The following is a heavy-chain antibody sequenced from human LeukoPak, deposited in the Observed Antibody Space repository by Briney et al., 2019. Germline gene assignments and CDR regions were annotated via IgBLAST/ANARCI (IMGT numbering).Heavy chain of an antibody. V-gene: IGHV4-4*02. CDR3: ASGLGAARSYFEY. J-gene: IGHJ4*02. CDR2: IYYSGST. Sequence: SETRSLTCAVSGGSISTSKWWSWVRQPPGKGLEWIGEIYYSGSTNYNPSLNDRVTISVDTSKNQFSLKLNSVTAADTAVYYCASGLGAARSYFEYWGQGTLVTVSS. CDR1: GGSISTSKW. D-gene: IGHD6-25*01.